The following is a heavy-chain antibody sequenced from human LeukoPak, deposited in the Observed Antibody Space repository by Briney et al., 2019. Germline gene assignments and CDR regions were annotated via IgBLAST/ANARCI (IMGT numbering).Heavy chain of an antibody. CDR1: GGSISSSSYY. Sequence: SETLSLTCTVSGGSISSSSYYWGWIRQPPGKGLEWIGTIYYTGSTYYNPSLKSRVTISIDTSKNQFSLRLSSVTAADTAVYFCARASNYFDILHWGQGTLVTVSS. CDR3: ARASNYFDILH. J-gene: IGHJ4*02. D-gene: IGHD3-22*01. V-gene: IGHV4-39*01. CDR2: IYYTGST.